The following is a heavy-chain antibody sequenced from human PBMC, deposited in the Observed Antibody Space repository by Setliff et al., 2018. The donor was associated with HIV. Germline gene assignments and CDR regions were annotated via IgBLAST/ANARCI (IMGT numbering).Heavy chain of an antibody. D-gene: IGHD2-15*01. CDR1: GDSISGFY. V-gene: IGHV4-59*08. CDR2: SYSSGST. CDR3: ARRVVLAAAFDY. J-gene: IGHJ4*02. Sequence: SETLSLTCTVSGDSISGFYWSWIRQPPGKGLECIGYSYSSGSTNYNPSLKSRVTMSVDTSKNQFYLELRSVTAADTAVYYCARRVVLAAAFDYWGQGALVTVSS.